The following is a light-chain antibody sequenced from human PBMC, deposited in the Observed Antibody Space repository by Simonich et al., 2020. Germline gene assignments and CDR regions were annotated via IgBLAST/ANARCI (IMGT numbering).Light chain of an antibody. Sequence: QSALTQPPSASGSPGQSVTIPCTGTISDVGGYNYVSWYQQHPGKAPKLMIYDVSKRPSGVSNRFSGSKSGNAASLAISGLQAEDEADYYCSSYTSSSTLVFGGGTKLTVL. CDR2: DVS. J-gene: IGLJ3*02. CDR3: SSYTSSSTLV. V-gene: IGLV2-14*01. CDR1: ISDVGGYNY.